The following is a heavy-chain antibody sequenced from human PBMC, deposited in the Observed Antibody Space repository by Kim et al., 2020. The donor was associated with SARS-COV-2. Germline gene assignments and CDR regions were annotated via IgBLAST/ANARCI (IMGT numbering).Heavy chain of an antibody. V-gene: IGHV4-39*01. CDR3: ARHSLGHWVTEIDY. D-gene: IGHD2-21*02. Sequence: TPTRKSRLTLSVDPSKNQFSLKLSSVTAADTAVYYCARHSLGHWVTEIDYWGQGTLVTVSS. J-gene: IGHJ4*02.